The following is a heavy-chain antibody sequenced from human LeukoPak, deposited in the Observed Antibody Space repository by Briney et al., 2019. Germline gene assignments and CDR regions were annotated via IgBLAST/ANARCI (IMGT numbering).Heavy chain of an antibody. D-gene: IGHD5-18*01. CDR3: AKDRGGFGYSYGF. CDR1: GFTFSSYG. CDR2: ISGSGGST. Sequence: PGGSLRLSCAASGFTFSSYGMSWVRQAPGKGLEWVSAISGSGGSTYYADSVKGRFTISRDNSKNTLYLQMNSLRAEDTAVYYCAKDRGGFGYSYGFWGQGTLVTVSS. J-gene: IGHJ4*02. V-gene: IGHV3-23*01.